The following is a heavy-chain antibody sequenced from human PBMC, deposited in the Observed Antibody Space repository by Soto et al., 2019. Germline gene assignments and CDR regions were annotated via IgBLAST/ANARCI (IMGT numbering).Heavy chain of an antibody. V-gene: IGHV3-72*01. CDR3: AREYCSGGSCYGGEYYFDY. Sequence: EVRLVESGGGLVQPGGSLRLSCAASGFTFSDHHIDWVRQAPGKGLEWVGRTRNKANSYTTEYAASVKGRFTISRDDSKNSLYLQMNSLKTEDTAVYYCAREYCSGGSCYGGEYYFDYWGQGTLVTVSS. CDR2: TRNKANSYTT. D-gene: IGHD2-15*01. CDR1: GFTFSDHH. J-gene: IGHJ4*02.